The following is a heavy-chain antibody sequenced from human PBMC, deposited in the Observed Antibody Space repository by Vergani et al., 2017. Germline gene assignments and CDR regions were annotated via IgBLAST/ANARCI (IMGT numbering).Heavy chain of an antibody. V-gene: IGHV4-59*11. CDR1: FDSIRDLY. Sequence: QVQLQESGPGLGKSSETLSLTRSVSFDSIRDLYCNWIRQPPGKGLEWIGSIHYSENTNYNPSLKTRVTISVDTSKNQFSLTLTSVTAADTAVYYCARGYQLPTSGWFDPWGQGTLVTVSS. CDR2: IHYSENT. J-gene: IGHJ5*02. D-gene: IGHD2-2*01. CDR3: ARGYQLPTSGWFDP.